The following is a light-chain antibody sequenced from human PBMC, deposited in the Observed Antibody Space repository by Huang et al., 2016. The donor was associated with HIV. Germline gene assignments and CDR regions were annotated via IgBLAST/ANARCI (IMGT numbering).Light chain of an antibody. CDR1: QDISNY. V-gene: IGKV1-33*01. Sequence: DIQMTQSPSSLSASVGDRVTITCQASQDISNYLSWYQHKPGRAPKPLIFDASSLETGVPSRFSGSGSGTYFTVTIASLQPEDVAKYYCQHYDDPYTFGQGTKLEIK. J-gene: IGKJ2*01. CDR3: QHYDDPYT. CDR2: DAS.